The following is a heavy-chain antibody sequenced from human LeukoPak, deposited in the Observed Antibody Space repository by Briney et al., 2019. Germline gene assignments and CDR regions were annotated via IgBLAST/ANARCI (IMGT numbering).Heavy chain of an antibody. CDR3: ANQKDSSSFVDY. V-gene: IGHV4-30-4*01. CDR1: GDSIRNGNHY. D-gene: IGHD6-6*01. CDR2: IYYSGST. J-gene: IGHJ4*02. Sequence: SQTLSLTCTVSGDSIRNGNHYWTWIRQSPGKGLEWIGFIYYSGSTYCNPSLESRVSISVDTSKNQFSLKLTSVTAADTAVYYCANQKDSSSFVDYWGQGTLVTVSS.